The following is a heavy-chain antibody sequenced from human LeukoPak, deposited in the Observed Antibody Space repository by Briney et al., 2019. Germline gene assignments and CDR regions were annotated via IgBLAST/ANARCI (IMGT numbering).Heavy chain of an antibody. J-gene: IGHJ4*02. D-gene: IGHD3-22*01. CDR3: ARDYYDSSGYYARDY. V-gene: IGHV3-23*01. Sequence: GGSLTLSCAASGFTFDNYVMAWFRQAPGKGLEWASTTRALFPNTYSSDSVKGRFTISRDNYKSTLYLQMNSLRAEDTAVYYCARDYYDSSGYYARDYWGQGTLVTVSS. CDR2: TRALFPNT. CDR1: GFTFDNYV.